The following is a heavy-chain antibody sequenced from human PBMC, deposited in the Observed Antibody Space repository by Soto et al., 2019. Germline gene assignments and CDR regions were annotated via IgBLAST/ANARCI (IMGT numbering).Heavy chain of an antibody. J-gene: IGHJ4*02. D-gene: IGHD1-26*01. CDR2: ISYSGNA. CDR1: GGSINPYF. CDR3: ARGVGSSPPRY. V-gene: IGHV4-59*01. Sequence: KPSETLSLTCTVSGGSINPYFWSWIRQPPGKGLEWIGYISYSGNANYIPSLKSRVFMSVDTSKNQISLNLTSATAADTAVYYCARGVGSSPPRYWGQGALVTVSS.